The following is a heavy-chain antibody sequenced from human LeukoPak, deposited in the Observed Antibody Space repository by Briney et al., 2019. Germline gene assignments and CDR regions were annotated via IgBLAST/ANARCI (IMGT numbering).Heavy chain of an antibody. CDR2: IYSSGST. V-gene: IGHV4-4*07. CDR3: ARVGCSNSYCYVRGMDY. D-gene: IGHD3-10*02. J-gene: IGHJ4*02. Sequence: SETLSLTCTVSGGSMTNYYWSWIRQPAGKGLEWVGRIYSSGSTNYNPSLKSRVTISVDTSKNQFSLHLSSVTAADTAVYYCARVGCSNSYCYVRGMDYWGQGTPVTVSS. CDR1: GGSMTNYY.